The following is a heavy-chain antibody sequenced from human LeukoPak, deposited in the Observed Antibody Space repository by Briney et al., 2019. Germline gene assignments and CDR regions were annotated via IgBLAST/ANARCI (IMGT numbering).Heavy chain of an antibody. CDR2: IYHSGST. J-gene: IGHJ4*02. CDR3: ARVTYDFWSATIDY. CDR1: GGSISSSNW. Sequence: SGTLSLTCAVSGGSISSSNWWSWVRQPPGKGLEWIGEIYHSGSTNYNPSLKSRVTISVDKSKNQFSLKLSSVTAADTAVYYRARVTYDFWSATIDYWGQGTLVTVSS. V-gene: IGHV4-4*02. D-gene: IGHD3-3*01.